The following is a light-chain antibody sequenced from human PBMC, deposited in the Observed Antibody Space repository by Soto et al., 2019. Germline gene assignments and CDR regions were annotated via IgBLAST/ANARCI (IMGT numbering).Light chain of an antibody. CDR3: SSHTSSTALV. Sequence: QSVLTQPASVSASPGQSIAISCTGTDSDIGGYDHVSWYQQHPGKAPKLLIYDVTNRPSGVSSRFSGSKAGRTASLTISGLQTEDEADYYCSSHTSSTALVFGTGT. CDR1: DSDIGGYDH. V-gene: IGLV2-14*03. J-gene: IGLJ1*01. CDR2: DVT.